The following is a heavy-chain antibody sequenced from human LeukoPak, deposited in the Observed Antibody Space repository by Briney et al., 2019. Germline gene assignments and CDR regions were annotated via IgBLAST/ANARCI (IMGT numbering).Heavy chain of an antibody. CDR3: AAAGSRGWTDFDY. CDR2: IIPIFGTA. Sequence: SVKVSCKASGGTFSSYAISWVRQAPGQGLEWMGGIIPIFGTANYAQKFQGRVTITADESTSTAYMELSSLRSEDTAVYYCAAAGSRGWTDFDYWGQGTLVTVSS. CDR1: GGTFSSYA. J-gene: IGHJ4*02. D-gene: IGHD6-19*01. V-gene: IGHV1-69*13.